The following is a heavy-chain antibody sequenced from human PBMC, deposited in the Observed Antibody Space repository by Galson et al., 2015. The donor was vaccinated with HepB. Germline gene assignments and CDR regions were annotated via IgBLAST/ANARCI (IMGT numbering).Heavy chain of an antibody. CDR1: GFTYSSYG. J-gene: IGHJ4*02. V-gene: IGHV3-30*18. CDR3: AKDGGDYGGILMDY. D-gene: IGHD4-23*01. Sequence: SLRLSCAASGFTYSSYGMHWVRQAPGKGLEWVAVISYDGSNKYYADSVKGRFTISRDNSKNTLYLQMNSLRAEDTAVYYCAKDGGDYGGILMDYWGQGTLVTVSS. CDR2: ISYDGSNK.